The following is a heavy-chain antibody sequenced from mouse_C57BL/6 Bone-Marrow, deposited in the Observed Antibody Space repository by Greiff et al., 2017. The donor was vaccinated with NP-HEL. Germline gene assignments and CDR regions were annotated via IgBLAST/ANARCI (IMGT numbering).Heavy chain of an antibody. J-gene: IGHJ4*01. Sequence: EVHLVESGGGLVKPGGSLKLSCAASGFTFSSYAMSWVRQTPEKRLEWVATISDGGSYTYYPANVKGRFTIPSDNAKNNLYLQMSHLKTKDTAMYYCARDYDYDGGYALDYWGQGTSVTVSA. CDR3: ARDYDYDGGYALDY. V-gene: IGHV5-4*01. CDR1: GFTFSSYA. D-gene: IGHD2-4*01. CDR2: ISDGGSYT.